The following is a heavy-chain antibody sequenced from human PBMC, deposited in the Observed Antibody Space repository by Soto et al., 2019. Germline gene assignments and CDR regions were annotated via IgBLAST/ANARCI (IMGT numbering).Heavy chain of an antibody. CDR1: GFTFSSYW. CDR2: INSDGSST. V-gene: IGHV3-74*01. J-gene: IGHJ6*02. Sequence: GGSLSLSCAASGFTFSSYWMHWVRQAPGKGLVWVSRINSDGSSTSYADSVKGRFTISRDNAKNTLYLQMNSLRAEDTAVYYCAREPQEELLGGGYPYYYYYYGMDVWGQGTTVTVSS. CDR3: AREPQEELLGGGYPYYYYYYGMDV. D-gene: IGHD3-16*01.